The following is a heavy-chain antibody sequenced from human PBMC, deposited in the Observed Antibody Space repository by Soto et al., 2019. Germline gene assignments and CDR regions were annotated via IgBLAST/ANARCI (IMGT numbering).Heavy chain of an antibody. CDR3: EKGGSSSGRYSDY. J-gene: IGHJ4*02. CDR2: INWNSGNI. V-gene: IGHV3-9*01. CDR1: GFTFNDYA. D-gene: IGHD6-6*01. Sequence: EVQLVESGGGLVQPGGSLRLSCAASGFTFNDYAMHWVRQAPGKGLDWVSGINWNSGNIGYADSVKGRFTISRDSAKNSLYLQMNSLRAEDTALYYCEKGGSSSGRYSDYWGQGTLVTVSS.